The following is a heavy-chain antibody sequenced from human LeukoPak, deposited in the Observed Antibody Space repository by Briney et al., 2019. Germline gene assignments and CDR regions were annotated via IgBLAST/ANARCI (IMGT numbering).Heavy chain of an antibody. V-gene: IGHV3-23*01. CDR3: ARGVMAARLYYFDY. CDR2: ITGSGDYT. D-gene: IGHD2-21*01. CDR1: GFSFGSHP. Sequence: GGSLRLSCAASGFSFGSHPMNWGRQAPGKGLEWVSGITGSGDYTYYIDSVQGRFTISRDNSKNMLFLQMNSLRAEDTAVYYCARGVMAARLYYFDYWGRGILVTDPS. J-gene: IGHJ4*02.